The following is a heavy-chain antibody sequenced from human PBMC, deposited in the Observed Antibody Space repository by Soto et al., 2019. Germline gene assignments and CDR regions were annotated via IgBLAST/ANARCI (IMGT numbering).Heavy chain of an antibody. CDR3: ARQVCSGGSCQPFDY. CDR1: GGTFSSYT. CDR2: IIPILGIA. V-gene: IGHV1-69*02. D-gene: IGHD2-15*01. J-gene: IGHJ4*02. Sequence: ASVKVSCKASGGTFSSYTISWVRQAPGQGLEWMGRIIPILGIANYAQKFQGRVTITADKSTSTAYMELSSLRSEDTAVYYCARQVCSGGSCQPFDYWGQGTLVTVSS.